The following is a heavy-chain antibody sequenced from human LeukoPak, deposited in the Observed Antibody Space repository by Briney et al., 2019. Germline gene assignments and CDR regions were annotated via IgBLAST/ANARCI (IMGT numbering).Heavy chain of an antibody. Sequence: GASVKVSCKVSGYTLTELSMHWVRQAPGKWLEWMGGFDPEDGETIYAQKFQGRVTMTEDTSTDTAYMELSSLRSEDTAVYYCATGLGTMIVLDYWGQGTLVTVSS. J-gene: IGHJ4*02. CDR1: GYTLTELS. CDR3: ATGLGTMIVLDY. CDR2: FDPEDGET. V-gene: IGHV1-24*01. D-gene: IGHD3-22*01.